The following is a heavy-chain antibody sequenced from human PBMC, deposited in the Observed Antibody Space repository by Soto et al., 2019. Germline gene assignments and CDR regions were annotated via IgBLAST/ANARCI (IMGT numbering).Heavy chain of an antibody. V-gene: IGHV1-18*01. CDR2: ISAYNGNT. J-gene: IGHJ5*02. CDR3: ARVVGALGDWFVP. D-gene: IGHD2-15*01. Sequence: QVQLVQSGAEGKKPGASVKVSCKASGYNFNSYTISWVRQAPGQGLEWMGRISAYNGNTNYVQKLQGRVTMTTDTSASTAYIERRSPRSDDTAVYRCARVVGALGDWFVPWGQGTLFSVSS. CDR1: GYNFNSYT.